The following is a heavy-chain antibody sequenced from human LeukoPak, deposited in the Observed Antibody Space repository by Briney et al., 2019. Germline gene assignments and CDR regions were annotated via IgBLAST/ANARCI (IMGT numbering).Heavy chain of an antibody. D-gene: IGHD6-19*01. CDR1: GYSFTSYW. CDR2: IYPGDSDT. J-gene: IGHJ5*02. Sequence: GESLKISCKGSGYSFTSYWIGWVRQLPGKGLEWMGIIYPGDSDTRYSPSFQGQVTISADKSISTAYLQWSSLNASDTAMYYCARRIVVAGTDWLDPWGQGTLVTVSS. CDR3: ARRIVVAGTDWLDP. V-gene: IGHV5-51*01.